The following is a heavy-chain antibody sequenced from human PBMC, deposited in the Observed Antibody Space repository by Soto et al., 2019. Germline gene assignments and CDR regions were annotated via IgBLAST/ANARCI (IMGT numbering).Heavy chain of an antibody. CDR1: GGTFSSYA. V-gene: IGHV1-69*13. Sequence: ASVKVSCKASGGTFSSYAISWVRQAPGQGLEWMGGIIPIFGTANYAQKFQGRVTITADESTSTAYMELSSLRSEDTAVYYCVYYYDSSGYFFDYWGQGTLVTVSS. J-gene: IGHJ4*02. CDR2: IIPIFGTA. CDR3: VYYYDSSGYFFDY. D-gene: IGHD3-22*01.